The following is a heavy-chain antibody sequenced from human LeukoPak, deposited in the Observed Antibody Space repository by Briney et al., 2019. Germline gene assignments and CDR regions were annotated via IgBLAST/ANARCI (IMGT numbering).Heavy chain of an antibody. CDR1: GGSISSYY. V-gene: IGHV4-59*01. J-gene: IGHJ6*03. CDR2: IYYSGST. CDR3: ARADYYYYYMDV. Sequence: SETLSLTCTVSGGSISSYYWSWIRQPPGKGLEWIGYIYYSGSTNYNPSLKSRVTISVDTSKNQFSLKLSSVAAADTAVYYCARADYYYYYMDVWGKGTTVTVSS.